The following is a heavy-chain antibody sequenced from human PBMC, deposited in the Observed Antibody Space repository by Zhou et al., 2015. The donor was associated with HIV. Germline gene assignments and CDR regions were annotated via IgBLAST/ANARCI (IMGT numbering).Heavy chain of an antibody. Sequence: QVQLVQSGAEVKKPGSSVKVSCKASGGTFSSYTISWVRQAPGQGLEWMGRIIPILGIANYAQKFQGRVTITADKSTSTAYMELSSLRSEDTAVYYCARHRFGGNSELFDYWGQGTLVTVSS. CDR2: IIPILGIA. CDR3: ARHRFGGNSELFDY. V-gene: IGHV1-69*02. CDR1: GGTFSSYT. J-gene: IGHJ4*02. D-gene: IGHD4-23*01.